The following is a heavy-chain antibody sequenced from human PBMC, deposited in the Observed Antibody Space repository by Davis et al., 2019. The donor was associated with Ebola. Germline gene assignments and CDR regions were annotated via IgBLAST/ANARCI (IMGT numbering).Heavy chain of an antibody. Sequence: AASAKVSCKASGYTFSRYGISWVRQAPGQGLEWMGWISGYEDNTNYAPRFRGRITLTKDRATSTVYMELRSLTSDDTAVYYCARDLATSSGAHFFYFGMDVWGGGTSVAVSS. D-gene: IGHD3-10*01. CDR3: ARDLATSSGAHFFYFGMDV. J-gene: IGHJ6*04. CDR1: GYTFSRYG. CDR2: ISGYEDNT. V-gene: IGHV1-18*01.